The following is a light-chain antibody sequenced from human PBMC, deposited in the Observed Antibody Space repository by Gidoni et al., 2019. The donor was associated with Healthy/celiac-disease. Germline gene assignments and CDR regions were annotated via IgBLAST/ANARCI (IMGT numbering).Light chain of an antibody. V-gene: IGLV2-14*01. J-gene: IGLJ1*01. CDR1: SSDVGGYNY. Sequence: QSALPQPASVSGPPGQSITTSCTGTSSDVGGYNYVSCYQQHPGKAPKLMIYEVSNRPSGVSNRFSGSKSGNAASLTISGLKAEDEADYYCSSYTSSSTLVFGTGTKVTVL. CDR3: SSYTSSSTLV. CDR2: EVS.